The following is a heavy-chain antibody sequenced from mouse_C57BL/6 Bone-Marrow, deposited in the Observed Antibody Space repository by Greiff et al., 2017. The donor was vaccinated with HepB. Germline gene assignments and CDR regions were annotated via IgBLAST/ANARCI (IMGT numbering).Heavy chain of an antibody. CDR1: GYAFTNYL. J-gene: IGHJ3*01. CDR3: ARGGFAY. Sequence: VQLQQSGAELVRPGTSVKVSCKASGYAFTNYLIEWVKQRPGQGLEWIGVINPGSGGTNYNEKFKGKATLTADKSSSTAYMQLSSLTSEDSAVYCCARGGFAYWGQGTLVTVSA. CDR2: INPGSGGT. V-gene: IGHV1-54*01.